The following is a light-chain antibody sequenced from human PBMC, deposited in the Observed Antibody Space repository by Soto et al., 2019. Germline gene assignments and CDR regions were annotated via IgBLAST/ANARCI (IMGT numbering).Light chain of an antibody. CDR3: SSYTCSSSYV. CDR2: EVS. V-gene: IGLV2-14*01. J-gene: IGLJ1*01. Sequence: QAAVTQPASLSVSPGQTVTITCTATSSDVSAYNYAYWYQQNPGKAPKLLIYEVSNRHSGISNRFSGSQSGNTASLTIFALQADDEDDYYCSSYTCSSSYVFGTGTKVTVL. CDR1: SSDVSAYNY.